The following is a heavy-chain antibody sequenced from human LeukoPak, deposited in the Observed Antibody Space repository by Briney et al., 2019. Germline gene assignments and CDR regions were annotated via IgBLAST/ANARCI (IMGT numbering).Heavy chain of an antibody. Sequence: SETLSLTCAVYGGSFSGYYWSWIRQPPGKGLEWIGEINHSGSTNYNPSLKSRVTISVDTPKNQFSLKLSSVTAADTAVYYCARGNIVVVPAAIGWFDPWGQGTLVTVSS. V-gene: IGHV4-34*01. CDR1: GGSFSGYY. CDR3: ARGNIVVVPAAIGWFDP. J-gene: IGHJ5*02. CDR2: INHSGST. D-gene: IGHD2-2*01.